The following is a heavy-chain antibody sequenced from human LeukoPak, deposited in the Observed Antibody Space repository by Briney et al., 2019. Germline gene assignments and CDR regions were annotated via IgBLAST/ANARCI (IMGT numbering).Heavy chain of an antibody. J-gene: IGHJ4*02. D-gene: IGHD3-22*01. V-gene: IGHV3-30*04. CDR3: AREYYYDSSGYAGSDY. Sequence: GRSLRLSCAASGFTFSSYAMHWVRQAPGKGLEWVAVISYDGSNNYYADSVKGRFTISRDNSKNTLYLQMNSLRAEDTAVYYCAREYYYDSSGYAGSDYWGQGTLVTVSS. CDR1: GFTFSSYA. CDR2: ISYDGSNN.